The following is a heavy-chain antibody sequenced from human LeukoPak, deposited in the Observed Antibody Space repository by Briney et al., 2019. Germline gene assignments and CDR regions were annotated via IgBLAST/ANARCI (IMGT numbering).Heavy chain of an antibody. CDR1: GFTFSSYS. J-gene: IGHJ4*02. CDR3: ARDAPEQQLTFDY. V-gene: IGHV3-21*04. D-gene: IGHD6-13*01. Sequence: GGSLRLSCAASGFTFSSYSMNWVRQAPGKGLEWVSSISSGSSYIYYADSVKGRFTISRDNAKNSLYLQMNSLRAEDTAVYYCARDAPEQQLTFDYWGQGTLVTVSS. CDR2: ISSGSSYI.